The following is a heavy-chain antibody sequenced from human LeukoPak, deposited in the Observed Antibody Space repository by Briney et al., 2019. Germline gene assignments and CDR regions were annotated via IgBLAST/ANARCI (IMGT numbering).Heavy chain of an antibody. CDR1: GFTFSSYA. D-gene: IGHD2-8*02. CDR3: ATYRQVLLPFES. CDR2: ISYDGSNK. J-gene: IGHJ4*02. Sequence: GGSLRLSCAASGFTFSSYAMHWVRQAPGKGLEWVAIISYDGSNKYYADSVRGRFTISRDNSKSTLSLQMNSLRAEDTAIYYCATYRQVLLPFESWGQGTLVTVSS. V-gene: IGHV3-30*04.